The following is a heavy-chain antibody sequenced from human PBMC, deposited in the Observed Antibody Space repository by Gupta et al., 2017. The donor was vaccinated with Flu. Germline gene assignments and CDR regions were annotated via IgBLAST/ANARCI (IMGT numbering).Heavy chain of an antibody. J-gene: IGHJ3*01. CDR1: GFTVGGNF. CDR3: ARGLNFDV. Sequence: EVQLLESGGGLAQPEKSLRLSCAVSGFTVGGNFMTWVRQTPGRGLECVSGIYAGGNTYYSDSVKGRFTISRDNSKNTVYLQMNSLRDDDTAVYYCARGLNFDVWGQGTTVTVSS. CDR2: IYAGGNT. V-gene: IGHV3-66*02.